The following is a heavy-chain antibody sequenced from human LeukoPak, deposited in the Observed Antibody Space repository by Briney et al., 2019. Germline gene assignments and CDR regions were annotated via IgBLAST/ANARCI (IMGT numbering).Heavy chain of an antibody. J-gene: IGHJ5*02. CDR3: ARVSDYYGSLDP. CDR1: GYTFTGYY. V-gene: IGHV1-2*02. D-gene: IGHD3-10*01. Sequence: ASVKVSCKASGYTFTGYYMHWVRQAPGQGLEWIGWINPNSGGANYAQKFQGRVTMTRDTSISTAYMELSRLRSEDTAVYYCARVSDYYGSLDPWGQGTLVTVSS. CDR2: INPNSGGA.